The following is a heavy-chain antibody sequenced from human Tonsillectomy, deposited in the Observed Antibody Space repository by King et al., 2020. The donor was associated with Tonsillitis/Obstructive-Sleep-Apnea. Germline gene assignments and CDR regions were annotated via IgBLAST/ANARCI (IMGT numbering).Heavy chain of an antibody. CDR1: GFTFSSYG. V-gene: IGHV3-30*18. CDR2: ISYDGSNK. Sequence: VQLVESGGGVVQPGKSLRLSCAASGFTFSSYGMDWVRQAPGEGLEWVAVISYDGSNKYYADSVKGRFTISRDNTKNTLYLQMNSLRVEDTAVYYCVKDRGAYCSNGVCFGFDPWGQGTLVTVSS. D-gene: IGHD2-8*01. CDR3: VKDRGAYCSNGVCFGFDP. J-gene: IGHJ5*02.